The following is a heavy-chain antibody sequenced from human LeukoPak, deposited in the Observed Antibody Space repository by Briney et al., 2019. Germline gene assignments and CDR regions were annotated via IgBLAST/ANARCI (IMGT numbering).Heavy chain of an antibody. CDR1: GYTFTHYY. CDR2: INPSDGST. V-gene: IGHV1-46*01. CDR3: ARAALMVYAMGADH. J-gene: IGHJ5*02. Sequence: ASVKVSCKASGYTFTHYYIHWVRQAPGQGLEWMGIINPSDGSTTYAQKFQGRVTMTRDTSTSTVYMELSSLRSEDTALYYCARAALMVYAMGADHWGQGTLVTLSS. D-gene: IGHD2-8*01.